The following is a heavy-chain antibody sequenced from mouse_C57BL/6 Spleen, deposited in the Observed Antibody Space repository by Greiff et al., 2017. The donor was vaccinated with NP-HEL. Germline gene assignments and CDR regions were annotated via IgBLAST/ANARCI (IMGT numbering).Heavy chain of an antibody. CDR1: GYSITSGYY. V-gene: IGHV3-6*01. Sequence: EVKVEESGPGLVKPSQSLSLTCSVTGYSITSGYYWNWIRQFPGNKLEWMGYISYDGSNNYNPSLKNRISITRDTSKNQFFLKLNSVTTEDTATYYCARVGDYYGSSYGYFDYWGQGTTLTVSS. D-gene: IGHD1-1*01. CDR2: ISYDGSN. J-gene: IGHJ2*01. CDR3: ARVGDYYGSSYGYFDY.